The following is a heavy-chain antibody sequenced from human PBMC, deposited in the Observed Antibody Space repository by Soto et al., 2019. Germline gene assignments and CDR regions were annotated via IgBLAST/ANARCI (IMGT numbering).Heavy chain of an antibody. V-gene: IGHV4-59*08. CDR2: NYYSGST. Sequence: QVPLQESGPGLVRPSESLSLTCTVSGGSFSSHKWTWIRQSPGKGLEWIGSNYYSGSTDSKPALSCRLAISTGTSKNHFSLGVISMTATATAVYYCAGRDCRGTNCDYLNYSYMGVCGKGTTANVSS. J-gene: IGHJ6*03. D-gene: IGHD2-15*01. CDR3: AGRDCRGTNCDYLNYSYMGV. CDR1: GGSFSSHK.